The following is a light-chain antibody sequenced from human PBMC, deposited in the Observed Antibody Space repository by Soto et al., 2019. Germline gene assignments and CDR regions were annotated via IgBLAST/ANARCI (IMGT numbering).Light chain of an antibody. CDR3: SSFTSTSTNV. CDR2: EVN. CDR1: SSDVGGYNY. Sequence: QSALTQPASVSESPGQSVTISCTGTSSDVGGYNYVSWYQQHPGKAPKLMIYEVNNRPSGISNRFSGSKSGNTASLTISGLQDEDESDYYCSSFTSTSTNVFGTGTKVTVL. J-gene: IGLJ1*01. V-gene: IGLV2-14*01.